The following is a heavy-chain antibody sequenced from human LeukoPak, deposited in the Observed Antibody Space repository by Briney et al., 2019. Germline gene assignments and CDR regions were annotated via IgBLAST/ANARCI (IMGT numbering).Heavy chain of an antibody. CDR1: GASISSGTYS. CDR2: IYHTGST. J-gene: IGHJ5*02. V-gene: IGHV4-30-2*01. Sequence: ASETLSLTCTVSGASISSGTYSWSWIRQPPGEGLEWIGYIYHTGSTYYNPSLKGRVTISVDRSKNQFSPNLNFVTAADTALYYCARGDGSGSGRWFDPWGQGTLITVSS. CDR3: ARGDGSGSGRWFDP. D-gene: IGHD3-10*01.